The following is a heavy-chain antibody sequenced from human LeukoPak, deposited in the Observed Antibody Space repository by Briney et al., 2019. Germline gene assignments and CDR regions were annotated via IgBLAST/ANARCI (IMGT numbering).Heavy chain of an antibody. D-gene: IGHD2-2*01. CDR1: GYTFTSYG. CDR2: ISAYNGNT. V-gene: IGHV1-18*01. CDR3: AREGGDIVVVPDAMGYCWFDP. J-gene: IGHJ5*02. Sequence: ASVKVSCKASGYTFTSYGISWVRQAPGQGLEWMGWISAYNGNTNYAQKLQGRVTMTTDTSTSPAYMELRSPRSDDTAVYYCAREGGDIVVVPDAMGYCWFDPWGQGTLVTVSS.